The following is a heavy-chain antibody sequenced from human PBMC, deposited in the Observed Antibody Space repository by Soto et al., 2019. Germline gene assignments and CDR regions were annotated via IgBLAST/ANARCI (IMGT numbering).Heavy chain of an antibody. CDR2: IKQDGSEK. D-gene: IGHD4-17*01. Sequence: GGSLILSCAASGFTFSSYWMSWVRQAPGKGLEWVANIKQDGSEKYYVDSVKGRFTISRDNAKNSLYLQMNSLRAEDTAVYYWARADSTVTSFDERGQGNLVTV. V-gene: IGHV3-7*03. CDR3: ARADSTVTSFDE. CDR1: GFTFSSYW. J-gene: IGHJ4*02.